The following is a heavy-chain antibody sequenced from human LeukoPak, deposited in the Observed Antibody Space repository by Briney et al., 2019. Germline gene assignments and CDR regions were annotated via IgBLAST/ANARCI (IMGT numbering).Heavy chain of an antibody. J-gene: IGHJ4*02. CDR3: VRGVTGDS. D-gene: IGHD2-21*02. Sequence: GGSLRLSCAASGFTFTNYWMSWFRQAPGKGLEWVANIKQDGSGKNYVDSVKGRFTIARDNAKNSLDLQMDSLRAEDTAVYYCVRGVTGDSWGQGTLVTVSS. V-gene: IGHV3-7*04. CDR2: IKQDGSGK. CDR1: GFTFTNYW.